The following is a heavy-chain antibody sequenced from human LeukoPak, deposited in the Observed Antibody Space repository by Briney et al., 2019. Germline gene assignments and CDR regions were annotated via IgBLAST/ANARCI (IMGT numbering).Heavy chain of an antibody. V-gene: IGHV3-33*01. Sequence: PGGSLRLSCAVSGFPFSSYSMHWVRQAPGKGLEWVAVIWSDGSQQYYVDSVKGRFTISRDNSKNTLYLQMDSLRAEDTAVYYCVRENDSNGYYFYWGQGTLVTVSS. CDR2: IWSDGSQQ. CDR1: GFPFSSYS. J-gene: IGHJ4*02. CDR3: VRENDSNGYYFY. D-gene: IGHD3-22*01.